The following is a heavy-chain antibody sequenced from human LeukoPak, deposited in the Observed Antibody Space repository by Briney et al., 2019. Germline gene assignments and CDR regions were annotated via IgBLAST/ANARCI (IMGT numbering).Heavy chain of an antibody. J-gene: IGHJ4*02. V-gene: IGHV3-23*01. CDR1: GFTFSSYA. Sequence: GGSLRLSCAASGFTFSSYAMSWVRQAPGKGLEWVSAISGSGGSTYYADSVKGRFTISRDNSKNTLYLQMNSLRAEDTAVYYCAKVTEKYCSGGSCYSDYWGQGTLVAVSS. CDR2: ISGSGGST. D-gene: IGHD2-15*01. CDR3: AKVTEKYCSGGSCYSDY.